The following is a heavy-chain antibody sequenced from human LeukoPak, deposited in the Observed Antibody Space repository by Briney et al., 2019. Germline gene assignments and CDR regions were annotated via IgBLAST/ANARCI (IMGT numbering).Heavy chain of an antibody. Sequence: SVKVSCKASGGTFSSYAISWVRQAPGQGLEWMGGIIPIFGTANYAQKFQGRVTITADESTSTAYMELSSLRSEDTAVYYCAREPHYYDSSGYYYYFDYWGQGTLVTVSS. J-gene: IGHJ4*02. D-gene: IGHD3-22*01. CDR3: AREPHYYDSSGYYYYFDY. CDR1: GGTFSSYA. CDR2: IIPIFGTA. V-gene: IGHV1-69*13.